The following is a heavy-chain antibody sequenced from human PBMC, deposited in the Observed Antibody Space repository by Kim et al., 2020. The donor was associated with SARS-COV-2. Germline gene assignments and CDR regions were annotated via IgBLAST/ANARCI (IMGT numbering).Heavy chain of an antibody. D-gene: IGHD3-22*01. Sequence: ASVKVSCKASGYTFTSYGISWVRQAPGQGLEWMGWISAYNGNTNYAQKLQGRVTMTTDTSTSTAYMELRSLRSDDTAVYYCARGGESSGYYYVEYFQHWGQGTLVTVSA. CDR3: ARGGESSGYYYVEYFQH. V-gene: IGHV1-18*01. CDR2: ISAYNGNT. J-gene: IGHJ1*01. CDR1: GYTFTSYG.